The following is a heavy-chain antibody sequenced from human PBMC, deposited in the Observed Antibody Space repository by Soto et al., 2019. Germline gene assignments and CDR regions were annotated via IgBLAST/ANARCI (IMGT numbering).Heavy chain of an antibody. CDR2: IIPIFGTA. V-gene: IGHV1-69*13. Sequence: SVKVSCKASGGTFSSYAISWVRQAPGQGLEWMGGIIPIFGTANYAQKFQGRVTITADESTSTAYMELSSLRSEDTAVYYCASSVAGNGYHYYYGMDVWGQGTTVTVSS. D-gene: IGHD6-19*01. CDR1: GGTFSSYA. J-gene: IGHJ6*02. CDR3: ASSVAGNGYHYYYGMDV.